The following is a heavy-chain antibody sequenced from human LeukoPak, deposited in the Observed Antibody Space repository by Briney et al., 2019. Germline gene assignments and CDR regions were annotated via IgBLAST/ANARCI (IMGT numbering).Heavy chain of an antibody. CDR1: GFTFSSYA. D-gene: IGHD3-10*01. CDR3: AKPPDYYVSGSYPFDF. V-gene: IGHV3-23*01. Sequence: GGALRLSCAAPGFTFSSYAMSWVRQAPGKGLEWVSTLSGDGSSTYYADSVKGRFTISRDYSKNTLYLQMNSLRVEDTAVYYCAKPPDYYVSGSYPFDFWGQGTLVTVSS. CDR2: LSGDGSST. J-gene: IGHJ4*02.